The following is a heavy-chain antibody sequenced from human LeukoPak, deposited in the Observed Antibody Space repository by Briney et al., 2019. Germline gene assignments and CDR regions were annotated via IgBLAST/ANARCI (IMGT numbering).Heavy chain of an antibody. D-gene: IGHD5-18*01. CDR2: IIPIFGTA. V-gene: IGHV1-69*13. Sequence: SVKVSCKASGYTFTSYAISWVRQAPGQGLEWMGGIIPIFGTANYAQKFQGRVTITADESTSTAYMELSSLRSEDTAVYYCARGGYSYGLYYFDYWGQGTLVTVSS. CDR1: GYTFTSYA. J-gene: IGHJ4*02. CDR3: ARGGYSYGLYYFDY.